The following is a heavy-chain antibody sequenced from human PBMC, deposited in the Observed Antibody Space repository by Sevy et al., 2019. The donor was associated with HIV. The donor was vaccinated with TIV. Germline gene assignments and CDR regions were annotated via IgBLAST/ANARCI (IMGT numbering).Heavy chain of an antibody. V-gene: IGHV3-23*01. CDR1: GFTFNKYA. CDR3: AQGRNNWSGGLDS. CDR2: ISGSGDFK. J-gene: IGHJ4*02. D-gene: IGHD6-25*01. Sequence: GGSLRLSCEVSGFTFNKYAMHWVRQAPGKGLEWLSLISGSGDFKYYADSVQGRFTVSRDNSKSTLFLHISSLTVEDSAVYYCAQGRNNWSGGLDSWGQGTRVTVSS.